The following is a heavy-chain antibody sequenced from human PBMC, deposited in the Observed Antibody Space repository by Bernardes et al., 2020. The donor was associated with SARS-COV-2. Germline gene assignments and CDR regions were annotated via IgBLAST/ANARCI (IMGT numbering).Heavy chain of an antibody. CDR2: FDPQDGQT. Sequence: ASVKVSCKDSQYPLPELSIHWVRQAPGKGLAWMGGFDPQDGQTIYAQKFHGRVPMPEDTSPDTAYMELSSLRSEDTAVYYCAKVVGPREYPGDCGGGSCDAYAYWGQGTLVTV. CDR1: QYPLPELS. V-gene: IGHV1-24*01. D-gene: IGHD2-15*01. CDR3: AKVVGPREYPGDCGGGSCDAYAY. J-gene: IGHJ4*02.